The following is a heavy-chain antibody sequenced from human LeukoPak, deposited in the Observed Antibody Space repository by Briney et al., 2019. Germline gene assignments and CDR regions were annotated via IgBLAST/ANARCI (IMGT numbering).Heavy chain of an antibody. CDR1: GVSISSYY. D-gene: IGHD3-22*01. J-gene: IGHJ4*02. CDR3: ARDTYYYDSSGYYRLDY. Sequence: SETLSLTCTVSGVSISSYYWSWIRQPAGKGLEWIGHIYTSGSTNYNPSLKSRVTMSVDTSKNQFSLKLSSVTAADTAVYYCARDTYYYDSSGYYRLDYWGQGTLVTVSS. V-gene: IGHV4-4*07. CDR2: IYTSGST.